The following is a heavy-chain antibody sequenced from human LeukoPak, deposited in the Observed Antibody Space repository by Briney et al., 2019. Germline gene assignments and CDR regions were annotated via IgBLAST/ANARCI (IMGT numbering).Heavy chain of an antibody. D-gene: IGHD5-18*01. CDR3: ARRSTAMDY. CDR2: IKQDGSEK. V-gene: IGHV3-7*01. J-gene: IGHJ4*02. Sequence: GGSLRLSCAASGFTFSSYEMNWVRQAPGKGLEWVANIKQDGSEKYYVDSVKGRFTISRDNAKNSLYLQMNSLRAEDTAVYYCARRSTAMDYWGQGTLVTVSS. CDR1: GFTFSSYE.